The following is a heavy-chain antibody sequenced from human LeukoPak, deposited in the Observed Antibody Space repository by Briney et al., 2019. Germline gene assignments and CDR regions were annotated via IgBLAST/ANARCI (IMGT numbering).Heavy chain of an antibody. J-gene: IGHJ5*02. D-gene: IGHD2-2*01. Sequence: PSETLSLTCTVSGGSISSGGYYWSWIRQHPGKGLEWIGYIYYSGSTYYNPSLKSRVTISVDTSKNQFSLKLSSVTAADTAVYYCARDIVVVPAGGWFDPWGQGTLVTVSS. CDR3: ARDIVVVPAGGWFDP. CDR1: GGSISSGGYY. CDR2: IYYSGST. V-gene: IGHV4-31*03.